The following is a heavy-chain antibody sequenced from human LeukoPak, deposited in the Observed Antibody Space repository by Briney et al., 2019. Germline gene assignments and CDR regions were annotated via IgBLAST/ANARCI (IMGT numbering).Heavy chain of an antibody. CDR2: IKEDGSEK. V-gene: IGHV3-7*01. CDR3: ARDRTGGEEY. Sequence: GGSLRLSCAASGFTFSSHWMNWVRQAPGKGLEWVANIKEDGSEKDYVDSVKGRFTISRDNAKNSLYLQMDSLRAEDTAVYYCARDRTGGEEYWGQGTLVTVSS. D-gene: IGHD3-16*01. J-gene: IGHJ4*02. CDR1: GFTFSSHW.